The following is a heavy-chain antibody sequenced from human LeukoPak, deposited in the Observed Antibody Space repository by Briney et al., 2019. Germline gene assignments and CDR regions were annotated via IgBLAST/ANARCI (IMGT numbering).Heavy chain of an antibody. CDR2: ISSSGGST. Sequence: GGSLRLSCAASGFTFSNFAMRWVRQAPGKGLEWVSGISSSGGSTYYADFVKGRFTVSRDNSKNTLYLQMNSLRAEDTAVYYCAKDPGRGFDYWGQGTLVTVSS. CDR3: AKDPGRGFDY. CDR1: GFTFSNFA. V-gene: IGHV3-23*01. J-gene: IGHJ4*02. D-gene: IGHD3-10*01.